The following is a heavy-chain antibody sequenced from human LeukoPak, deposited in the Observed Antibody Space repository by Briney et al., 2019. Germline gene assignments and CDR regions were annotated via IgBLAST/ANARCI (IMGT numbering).Heavy chain of an antibody. V-gene: IGHV4-4*07. J-gene: IGHJ4*02. Sequence: PSETLSLTCTVSGGTISSYYWSWIRQPAGKGLEWIGRIYTSGSTNYHPSLKSRITMSVDTSKNQFSLKLSSVTAAATAVYYCAIYLAYSPGMGYFDYWGQGTLVTVSS. CDR1: GGTISSYY. CDR2: IYTSGST. CDR3: AIYLAYSPGMGYFDY. D-gene: IGHD3-10*01.